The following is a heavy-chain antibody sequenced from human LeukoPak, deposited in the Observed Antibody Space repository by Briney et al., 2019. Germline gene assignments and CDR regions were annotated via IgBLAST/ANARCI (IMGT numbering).Heavy chain of an antibody. CDR3: ATQRITIFGVVSNWYFDL. D-gene: IGHD3-3*01. J-gene: IGHJ2*01. CDR1: GYTLTGLS. CDR2: FDPEDGET. Sequence: GASVKVSFKVSGYTLTGLSMHWVRQAPGKGLEWMGGFDPEDGETIYAQKFQGRVTMTEDTSTDTAYMELSSLRSEDTAVYYCATQRITIFGVVSNWYFDLWGRGTLVTVSS. V-gene: IGHV1-24*01.